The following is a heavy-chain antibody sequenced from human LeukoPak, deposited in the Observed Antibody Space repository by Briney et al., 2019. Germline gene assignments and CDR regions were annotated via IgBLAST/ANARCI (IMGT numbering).Heavy chain of an antibody. D-gene: IGHD3-10*01. CDR3: AREPDYYGSGNVDY. J-gene: IGHJ4*02. CDR1: GGSIDTYY. CDR2: VFHTGRT. Sequence: SETLSLTCTVSGGSIDTYYWNWIRQPPGKGLEWIGYVFHTGRTNYNPSLKGRVTISVDPSKNQFSLKLSSVTAADTAVYYCAREPDYYGSGNVDYWGQGTLVTVSS. V-gene: IGHV4-59*12.